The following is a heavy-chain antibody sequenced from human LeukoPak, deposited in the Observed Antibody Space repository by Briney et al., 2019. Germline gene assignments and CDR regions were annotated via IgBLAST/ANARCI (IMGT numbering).Heavy chain of an antibody. CDR2: ISWDGGSS. V-gene: IGHV3-43D*03. Sequence: GGSLRLSCAASGFTFDDYAMHWVRQAPGKGLEWVSLISWDGGSSYYADSVKGRFTISRDNSKNSLYLQMNSLRAEDTALYYCAKDSVAVTGTGNIAYWGQGTLVTVSS. D-gene: IGHD6-19*01. CDR3: AKDSVAVTGTGNIAY. CDR1: GFTFDDYA. J-gene: IGHJ4*02.